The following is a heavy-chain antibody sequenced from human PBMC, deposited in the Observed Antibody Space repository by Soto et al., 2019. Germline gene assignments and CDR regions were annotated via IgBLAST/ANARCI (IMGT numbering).Heavy chain of an antibody. D-gene: IGHD4-17*01. CDR3: ARGHYGGHGLDV. J-gene: IGHJ6*02. CDR1: GGSISSSNW. Sequence: SETLSLTCAVSGGSISSSNWWSWVRQPPGKGLEWIGHIYHSGSTNYNPSLKSRVTLSVDRSKNQFSLTLSSVTAADTAVYYCARGHYGGHGLDVWGQGTTVTVS. V-gene: IGHV4-4*02. CDR2: IYHSGST.